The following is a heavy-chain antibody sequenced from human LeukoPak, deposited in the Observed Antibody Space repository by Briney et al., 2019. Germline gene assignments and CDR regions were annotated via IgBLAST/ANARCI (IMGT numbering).Heavy chain of an antibody. V-gene: IGHV3-NL1*01. CDR2: ISGDGDDT. CDR1: GFTFSSYG. CDR3: ATGYYFGSGSYGYLDY. J-gene: IGHJ4*02. D-gene: IGHD3-10*01. Sequence: PGGSLRLSCAASGFTFSSYGMHWVRQVPGKGLEWVSLISGDGDDTYYADSVKGRFTISRDNSENTLYLQMDSLRAEDTAVYYCATGYYFGSGSYGYLDYWGQGTLVTVSS.